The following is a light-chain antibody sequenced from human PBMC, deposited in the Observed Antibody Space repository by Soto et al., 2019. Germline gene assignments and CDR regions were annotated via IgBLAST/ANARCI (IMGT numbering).Light chain of an antibody. Sequence: QSVLTQPASVSGSPGQSITISCTGTSSDVGGYDYVSWFQQHPGRAPKLIIYEVSNRPSGISNRFSGSKSGNTAALTITGLQAEDEADYYCSSYTAPSTPVVFGSGTKLTVL. CDR3: SSYTAPSTPVV. V-gene: IGLV2-14*01. CDR2: EVS. CDR1: SSDVGGYDY. J-gene: IGLJ1*01.